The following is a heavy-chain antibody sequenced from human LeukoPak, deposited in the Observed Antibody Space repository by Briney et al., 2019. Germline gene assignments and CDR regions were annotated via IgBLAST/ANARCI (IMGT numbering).Heavy chain of an antibody. J-gene: IGHJ6*02. Sequence: GASVKVSCKASGGTFSSYAISWVRQAPGQGLEWMGRIIPIFGIANYAQKFQGRVTITADKSTSTAYIELSSLRPEDTAVYYCASTPRPGDPVDYGMDVWGQGTTVTVSS. CDR1: GGTFSSYA. CDR2: IIPIFGIA. CDR3: ASTPRPGDPVDYGMDV. V-gene: IGHV1-69*04.